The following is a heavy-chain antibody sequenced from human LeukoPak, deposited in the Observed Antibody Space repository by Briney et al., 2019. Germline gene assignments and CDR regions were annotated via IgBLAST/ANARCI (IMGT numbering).Heavy chain of an antibody. Sequence: SETLSLTCTVSGDSISSSSYYWGWIRQPPGKGLEWIGSIYYSGSTYYNPSLKSRVTISVDTSKNQFSLKLSSVTAADTAVYYCAREVYPNYGSGRFDYWGQGSLVTVSS. CDR2: IYYSGST. J-gene: IGHJ4*02. V-gene: IGHV4-39*07. D-gene: IGHD3-10*01. CDR3: AREVYPNYGSGRFDY. CDR1: GDSISSSSYY.